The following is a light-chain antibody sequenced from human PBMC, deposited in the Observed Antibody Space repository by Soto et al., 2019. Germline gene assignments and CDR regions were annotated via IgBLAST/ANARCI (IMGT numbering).Light chain of an antibody. V-gene: IGKV3-20*01. CDR3: QQYGTFPFS. CDR2: HAS. Sequence: PGESATLSCRANQVVSSSYLAWYQQKPGQAPRLLIYHASDRATGVPDRFSGSGSGTDFALTITRLEPEDFALFYCQQYGTFPFSFGQGTKLDI. CDR1: QVVSSSY. J-gene: IGKJ2*01.